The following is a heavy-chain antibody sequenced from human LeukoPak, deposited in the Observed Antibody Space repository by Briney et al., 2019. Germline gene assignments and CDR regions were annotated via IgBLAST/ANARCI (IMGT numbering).Heavy chain of an antibody. J-gene: IGHJ6*02. CDR2: IYYSGST. CDR3: ARYYGTSAYYYGMDV. V-gene: IGHV4-59*01. CDR1: GGSISSYY. D-gene: IGHD3-10*01. Sequence: SETLSLTCTVSGGSISSYYWSWIRQRPGKGLEWIGYIYYSGSTNYNPSLKSRVTISVDTSKNQFSLKLSSVTAADTAVYYCARYYGTSAYYYGMDVWGQGTTVTVSS.